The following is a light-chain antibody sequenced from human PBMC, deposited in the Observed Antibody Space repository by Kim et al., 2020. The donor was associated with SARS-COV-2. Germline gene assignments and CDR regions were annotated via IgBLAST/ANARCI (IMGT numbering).Light chain of an antibody. CDR1: SSNIGSNV. CDR2: TNN. CDR3: ATWDDSLSGWV. J-gene: IGLJ3*02. Sequence: QSVLTQPPSASGAPGQRVTMSCSGSSSNIGSNVVNWYQQLPGTAPKLLIHTNNQRPSGVPDRFSGSKSGTSASLAISGLQSEDEAEFYCATWDDSLSGWVFGGGTQLTVL. V-gene: IGLV1-44*01.